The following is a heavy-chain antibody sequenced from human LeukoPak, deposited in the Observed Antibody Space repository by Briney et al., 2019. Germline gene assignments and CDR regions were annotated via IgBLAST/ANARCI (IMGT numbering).Heavy chain of an antibody. CDR2: IYYSGST. CDR1: GGSISSRSYY. CDR3: ARDTPYYYDSSGYLAPPYYFDY. D-gene: IGHD3-22*01. J-gene: IGHJ4*02. Sequence: SETLSLTCTVSGGSISSRSYYWGWIRQPPGKGLEWIGSIYYSGSTYYNPSLKSRVTISVDTSKNQFSLKLSSVTAADTAVYYCARDTPYYYDSSGYLAPPYYFDYWGQGTLVTVSS. V-gene: IGHV4-39*07.